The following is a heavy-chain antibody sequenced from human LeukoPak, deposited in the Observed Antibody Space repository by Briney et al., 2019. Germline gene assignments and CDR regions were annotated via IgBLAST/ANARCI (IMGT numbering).Heavy chain of an antibody. CDR1: GFRFSYYE. CDR2: INSGGSGI. Sequence: GGSLRLSCEASGFRFSYYEMSWFRQAPGKGLEWLSYINSGGSGIHYAGSVNGRFTISRDNAKNSLYLQMNSLRVEDTAVYYCAAVGRAGHPGYWGQGTLVTVSS. J-gene: IGHJ4*02. D-gene: IGHD2-2*01. V-gene: IGHV3-48*03. CDR3: AAVGRAGHPGY.